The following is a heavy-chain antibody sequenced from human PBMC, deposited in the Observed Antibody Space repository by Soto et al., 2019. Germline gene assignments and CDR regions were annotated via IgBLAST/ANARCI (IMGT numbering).Heavy chain of an antibody. CDR1: GFTFSSYA. Sequence: PGGSLRLSCAASGFTFSSYAMHWVRQAPGKGLEWVAVISYDGSNKYYADSVKGRFTISRDNSKNTLYLQMNSLRAEDTAVYYCARAHSSSPTIGHYFDYWRQGTLVPVSS. D-gene: IGHD6-13*01. V-gene: IGHV3-30-3*01. CDR2: ISYDGSNK. J-gene: IGHJ4*02. CDR3: ARAHSSSPTIGHYFDY.